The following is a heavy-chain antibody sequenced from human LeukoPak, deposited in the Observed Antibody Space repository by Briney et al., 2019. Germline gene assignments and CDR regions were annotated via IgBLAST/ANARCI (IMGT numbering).Heavy chain of an antibody. CDR2: IKEDGSEK. CDR3: ARVSGSGWSYSYFDL. V-gene: IGHV3-7*01. Sequence: GGSLRLSCAASGFTFSSYWMTWVRQAPGKGLEWVANIKEDGSEKYYVDFVKGRFTISRDNAKNSLYLQMKSLRAEDTAVYYCARVSGSGWSYSYFDLWGRGTLVTVSS. D-gene: IGHD6-19*01. J-gene: IGHJ2*01. CDR1: GFTFSSYW.